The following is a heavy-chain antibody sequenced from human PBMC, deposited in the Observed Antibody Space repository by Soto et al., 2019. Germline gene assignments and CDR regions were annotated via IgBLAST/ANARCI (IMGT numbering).Heavy chain of an antibody. Sequence: SETLSLTCAVYGGSFSGYYWSWIRQPPGKGLEWIGEINHSGSTNYNPSLKSRVTISVDTSKNQFSLKLSSVTAADTAVYYCASLPGFWSGYYLDYWGQGPLVTV. V-gene: IGHV4-34*01. J-gene: IGHJ4*02. CDR3: ASLPGFWSGYYLDY. CDR1: GGSFSGYY. CDR2: INHSGST. D-gene: IGHD3-3*01.